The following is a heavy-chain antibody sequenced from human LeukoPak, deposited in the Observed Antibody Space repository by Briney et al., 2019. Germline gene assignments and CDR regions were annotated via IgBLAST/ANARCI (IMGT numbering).Heavy chain of an antibody. Sequence: SETLSLTCTVSGGSISSYYWSWIRQPPGKGLEWIGYIYYSGSTNYNPSLKSRVTISVDTSKNQFSLKLSSVTAADTAVYYCASYDVWSGWFDYWGQGTLATVSS. J-gene: IGHJ4*02. D-gene: IGHD3-3*01. V-gene: IGHV4-59*01. CDR1: GGSISSYY. CDR3: ASYDVWSGWFDY. CDR2: IYYSGST.